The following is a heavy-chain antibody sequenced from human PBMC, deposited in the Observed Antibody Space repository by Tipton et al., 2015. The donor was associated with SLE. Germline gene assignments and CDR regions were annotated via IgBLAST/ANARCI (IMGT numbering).Heavy chain of an antibody. Sequence: TLSLTCTVSGGSISSYHWNWIRQPPGKGLEWIGYIYYSGITYYSPSLKSRVTISLDTSRHQFFLKLSSATAADTAVYYCARGSGYTSVFGAFDIWGQGTMVSVSS. CDR3: ARGSGYTSVFGAFDI. V-gene: IGHV4-59*01. D-gene: IGHD5-18*01. CDR2: IYYSGIT. J-gene: IGHJ3*02. CDR1: GGSISSYH.